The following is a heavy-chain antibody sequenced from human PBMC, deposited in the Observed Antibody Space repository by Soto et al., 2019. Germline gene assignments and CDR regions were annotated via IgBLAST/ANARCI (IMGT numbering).Heavy chain of an antibody. Sequence: SVKVSCKASGYTFTSYGISWVRQAPGQGLEWMGWISAYNGNTNYAQKLQGRVTMTTDTSTSTAYMELRSLRSDDTAVYYCARERKNYYDSSGYYHDWYFDLWGRGTLVTVSS. D-gene: IGHD3-22*01. CDR3: ARERKNYYDSSGYYHDWYFDL. J-gene: IGHJ2*01. CDR2: ISAYNGNT. V-gene: IGHV1-18*04. CDR1: GYTFTSYG.